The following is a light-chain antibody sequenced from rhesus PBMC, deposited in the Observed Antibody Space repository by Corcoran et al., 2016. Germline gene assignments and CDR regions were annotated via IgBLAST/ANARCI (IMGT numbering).Light chain of an antibody. CDR2: KAS. J-gene: IGKJ4*01. CDR1: ENVNNH. CDR3: HQSFGVPPT. V-gene: IGKV1-74*01. Sequence: DIQMTQSPSSLSASLGERVTVTCRASENVNNHLNWYQQKPGKAPKFLIYKASNLQDGVPSRFSGSGSGTDYNLTIRSLQAEDVATYYCHQSFGVPPTFGGGTKVDLK.